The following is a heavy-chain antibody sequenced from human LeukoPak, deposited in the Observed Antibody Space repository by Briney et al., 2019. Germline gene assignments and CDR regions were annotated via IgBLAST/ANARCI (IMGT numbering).Heavy chain of an antibody. CDR1: GGSFSGYY. CDR3: ARGFYDYVWGSYRPEGYFDY. J-gene: IGHJ4*02. D-gene: IGHD3-16*02. CDR2: INHSGST. Sequence: SETLSLTCAVYGGSFSGYYWSWIRQPPGKGLEWIGEINHSGSTNYNPSLKSRVTISVDTSKNQFSLKLSSVTAADTAVYYCARGFYDYVWGSYRPEGYFDYWGQGTLVTVSS. V-gene: IGHV4-34*01.